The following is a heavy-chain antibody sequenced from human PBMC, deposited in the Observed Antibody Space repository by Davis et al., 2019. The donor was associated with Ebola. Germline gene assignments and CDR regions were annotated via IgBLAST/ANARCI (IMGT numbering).Heavy chain of an antibody. CDR1: GGSVSSGSYY. CDR3: ARGAVAGPFDY. D-gene: IGHD6-19*01. Sequence: GSLRLSCTVSGGSVSSGSYYWSWIRQPPGKGLEWIGYIYYSGSTNYNPSLKSRVNISVDTSKNQFSLKLSSVTAADTAVYYCARGAVAGPFDYWGQGTLVTVSS. V-gene: IGHV4-61*01. CDR2: IYYSGST. J-gene: IGHJ4*02.